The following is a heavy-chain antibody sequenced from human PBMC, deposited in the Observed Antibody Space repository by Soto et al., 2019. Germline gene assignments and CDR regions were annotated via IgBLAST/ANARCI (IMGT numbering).Heavy chain of an antibody. V-gene: IGHV1-69*12. CDR3: ELNVPATASFDP. D-gene: IGHD2-2*01. Sequence: QVQLVQSGAEVKKPGSSVKVSCKASGGTFSSYAISWVRQAPGQGLEWMGGIIPIFGTANYAQKFQGRVTITAAESTSTAYMELRSLRSEDTAVYYCELNVPATASFDPWGQGTLVTVSS. J-gene: IGHJ5*02. CDR1: GGTFSSYA. CDR2: IIPIFGTA.